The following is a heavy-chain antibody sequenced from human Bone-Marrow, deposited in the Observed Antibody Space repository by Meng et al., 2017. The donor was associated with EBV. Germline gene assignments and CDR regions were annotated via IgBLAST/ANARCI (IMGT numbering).Heavy chain of an antibody. D-gene: IGHD6-19*01. CDR3: ARGRSSGYSSGWALGY. Sequence: QWVCGLVEPSSPLSLTCACYGGSFSGYHCGWIRQPPGKGLEWIGEINHSGSTNYNPSLKSRVTLSVDTSKNQFSLKLSSVTAADTAVYYCARGRSSGYSSGWALGYWGQGTLVTVSS. V-gene: IGHV4-34*01. J-gene: IGHJ4*02. CDR1: GGSFSGYH. CDR2: INHSGST.